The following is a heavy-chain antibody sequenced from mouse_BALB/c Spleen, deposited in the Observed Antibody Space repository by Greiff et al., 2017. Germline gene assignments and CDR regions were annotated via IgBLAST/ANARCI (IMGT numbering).Heavy chain of an antibody. CDR1: GYSFTGYT. CDR3: TREGYGNPLYAMDY. Sequence: VQLQQSGPELVKPGASMKISCKASGYSFTGYTMYWVKQRPGQGLEWIGEINPSNGGTNFNEKFKSKATLTVDKSSSTAYMQLSSLTSEDSAVYYCTREGYGNPLYAMDYWGQGTSVTVSS. J-gene: IGHJ4*01. D-gene: IGHD2-10*02. V-gene: IGHV1S81*02. CDR2: INPSNGGT.